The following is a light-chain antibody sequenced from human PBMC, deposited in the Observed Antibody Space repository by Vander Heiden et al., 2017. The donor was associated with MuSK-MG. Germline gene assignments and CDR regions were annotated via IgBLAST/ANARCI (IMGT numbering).Light chain of an antibody. CDR1: SSDVGGYNY. V-gene: IGLV2-14*01. J-gene: IGLJ1*01. Sequence: QSALTPPASVSGSPGQSITISCTGTSSDVGGYNYVSWYQQHPGKAPKLMIYEFSNRPSGVSNRFSGSKSGNTASLTISGLQAEDEADYYCSSDTSSSTLVFGTGTKVTVL. CDR2: EFS. CDR3: SSDTSSSTLV.